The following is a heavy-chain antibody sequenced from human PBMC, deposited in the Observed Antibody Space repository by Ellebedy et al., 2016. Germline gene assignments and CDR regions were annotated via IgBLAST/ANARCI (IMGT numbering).Heavy chain of an antibody. D-gene: IGHD2-2*01. Sequence: GESLKISXAASGFTFRDYAMHWVRQAPGKGLEWVSSLTSGETSYYADSVKGRFTISRDISKNTLYLQMDSLKVEDTATYYCVIPGRNPAATEGFGSWGQGTLVTVSS. V-gene: IGHV3-23*01. J-gene: IGHJ4*02. CDR2: LTSGETS. CDR3: VIPGRNPAATEGFGS. CDR1: GFTFRDYA.